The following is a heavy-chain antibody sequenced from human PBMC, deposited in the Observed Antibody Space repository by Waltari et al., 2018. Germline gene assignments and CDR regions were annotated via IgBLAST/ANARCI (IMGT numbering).Heavy chain of an antibody. CDR3: AKDLVAPLVATI. V-gene: IGHV3-23*01. D-gene: IGHD5-12*01. CDR1: GVTFSSYA. CDR2: FSGSGGST. J-gene: IGHJ4*02. Sequence: EVQLLESGGGWVQPGGSLRLSCAASGVTFSSYAMSWVRQATGKGLECVSAFSGSGGSTYYSYSVKGRFTISRDNSKNTLYLQMNSLRAEDTAVYYCAKDLVAPLVATIWGQGTLVTVSS.